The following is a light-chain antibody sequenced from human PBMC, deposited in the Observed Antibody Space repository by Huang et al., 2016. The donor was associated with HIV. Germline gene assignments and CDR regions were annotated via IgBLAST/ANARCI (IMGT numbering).Light chain of an antibody. J-gene: IGKJ1*01. Sequence: DIQMTQSPSTLSASVGDRVTISCRASQSISVYLAWYQQKPGKAPKLLISTTSNLESGVPSRFSGSGSETEFTLAINSLQPDDFGTYYCQQYNSFPWTFGQGTRVDI. CDR2: TTS. V-gene: IGKV1-5*03. CDR3: QQYNSFPWT. CDR1: QSISVY.